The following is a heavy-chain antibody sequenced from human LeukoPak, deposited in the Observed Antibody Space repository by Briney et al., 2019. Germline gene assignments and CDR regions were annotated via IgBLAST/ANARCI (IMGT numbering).Heavy chain of an antibody. V-gene: IGHV1-46*01. J-gene: IGHJ6*02. D-gene: IGHD6-19*01. CDR1: GYTFTSYY. CDR3: ARGKSSVWPVGLCMDV. CDR2: INPSAGTT. Sequence: ALVKVSCKASGYTFTSYYMHWVRQAPGQGLEWMGLINPSAGTTTYAQKFQGRVTVTRDTSTSTVYMDLSSLKSEDTAVYYCARGKSSVWPVGLCMDVWGQGTTVTVSS.